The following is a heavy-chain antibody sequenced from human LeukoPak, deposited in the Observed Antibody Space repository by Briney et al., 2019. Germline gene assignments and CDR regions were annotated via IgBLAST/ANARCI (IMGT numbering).Heavy chain of an antibody. CDR1: GFTFSAYS. Sequence: PGGSLRLSCAASGFTFSAYSMNWVRQAPGKGLEWVSSINRNNDYIYYADSVKGRFTISRDNAKNSLYLQMNSLRAEDTAVYYCARDPNGVVATIGDAFDMWGQGTMVTVSS. D-gene: IGHD5-12*01. J-gene: IGHJ3*02. CDR3: ARDPNGVVATIGDAFDM. CDR2: INRNNDYI. V-gene: IGHV3-21*01.